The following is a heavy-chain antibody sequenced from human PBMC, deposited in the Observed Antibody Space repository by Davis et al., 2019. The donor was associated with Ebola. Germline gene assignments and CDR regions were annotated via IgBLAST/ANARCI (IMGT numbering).Heavy chain of an antibody. CDR3: AKGLLGGATAGFDP. CDR1: GYTFTSYY. Sequence: ASVKVSCKASGYTFTSYYMHWVRQATGQGLEWMGWMNPNSGNTGYAQKFQGRVTMTRNTSISTAYMELSSLRSEDTALYYCAKGLLGGATAGFDPWGQGTLVTVSS. D-gene: IGHD1-26*01. J-gene: IGHJ5*02. CDR2: MNPNSGNT. V-gene: IGHV1-8*02.